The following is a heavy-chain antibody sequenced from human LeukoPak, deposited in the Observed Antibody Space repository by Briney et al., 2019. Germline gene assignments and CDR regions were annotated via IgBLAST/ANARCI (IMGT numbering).Heavy chain of an antibody. CDR2: IYSGGST. D-gene: IGHD3-22*01. V-gene: IGHV3-53*05. Sequence: GGSLRLSCAASGFTVSSNYMSWVRQAPGKGLEWVSVIYSGGSTYYADSVKGRFTISRDNSKNTLYLQMNSLRAEDTAAYYCARDRSSGYYWFDYWGQGTLVTVSS. CDR3: ARDRSSGYYWFDY. J-gene: IGHJ4*02. CDR1: GFTVSSNY.